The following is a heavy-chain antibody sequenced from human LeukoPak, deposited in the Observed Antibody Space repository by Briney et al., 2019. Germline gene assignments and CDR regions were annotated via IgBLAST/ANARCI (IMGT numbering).Heavy chain of an antibody. CDR2: ISSSSSTI. J-gene: IGHJ3*02. CDR1: GFTFSSYS. CDR3: AGSSRGGAFDI. D-gene: IGHD3-16*02. Sequence: PGGSLRLSCAASGFTFSSYSMNWVRQAPGKGLEWVSYISSSSSTIYYADSVKGRFTISRDNAKNSLYLQMNSLRAEDTAVYYCAGSSRGGAFDIWGQGTMVTVSS. V-gene: IGHV3-48*04.